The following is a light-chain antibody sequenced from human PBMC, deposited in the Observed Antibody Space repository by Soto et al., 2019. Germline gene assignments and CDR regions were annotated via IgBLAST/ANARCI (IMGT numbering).Light chain of an antibody. CDR2: GNN. CDR1: SSNIGAGYD. J-gene: IGLJ1*01. Sequence: QSVLTQPPSVAGAPGQRVTVSCTGSSSNIGAGYDVHWYQQLPGTAPKLLIYGNNNRPSGVPDRFSGAKSGTSASLAITGLKAEDEADYYCQSYDSSLSAPYVFGTGTQLTVL. V-gene: IGLV1-40*01. CDR3: QSYDSSLSAPYV.